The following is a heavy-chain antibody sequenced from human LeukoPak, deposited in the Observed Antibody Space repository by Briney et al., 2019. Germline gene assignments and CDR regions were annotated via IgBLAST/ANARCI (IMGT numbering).Heavy chain of an antibody. V-gene: IGHV3-11*01. CDR2: ISSSGDST. J-gene: IGHJ5*02. CDR1: GFTFRDYY. D-gene: IGHD4-23*01. Sequence: GGSLRLSCVASGFTFRDYYMSWIRQAPGKGLEWVSYISSSGDSTYYADSVKGRFTISRDNVKNSLYLQMNSLRAEDTAVYYCARVVTSWFDPWGREPWSPSPQ. CDR3: ARVVTSWFDP.